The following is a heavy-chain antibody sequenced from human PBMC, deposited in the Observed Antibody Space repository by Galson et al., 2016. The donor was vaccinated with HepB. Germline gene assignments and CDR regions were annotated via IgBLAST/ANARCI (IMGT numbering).Heavy chain of an antibody. CDR2: INPSGST. CDR3: ARGGDTPMDDIDY. J-gene: IGHJ4*02. D-gene: IGHD5-18*01. V-gene: IGHV1-46*01. Sequence: SVKVSCKASGYYYMHWVRQAPGQGLEWMGIINPSGSTSYAQKFQGRVSMTGDTSTSTVYMELSSLRSDDTAVYYCARGGDTPMDDIDYWGQGTLVTVSS. CDR1: GYYY.